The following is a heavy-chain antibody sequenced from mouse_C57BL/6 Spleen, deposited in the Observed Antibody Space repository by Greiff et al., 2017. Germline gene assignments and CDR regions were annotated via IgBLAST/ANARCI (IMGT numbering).Heavy chain of an antibody. CDR3: ARDLCDGYYSYFDY. CDR1: GFTFSSYA. V-gene: IGHV5-4*01. CDR2: ISDGGSYT. D-gene: IGHD2-3*01. J-gene: IGHJ2*01. Sequence: EVQLVESGGGLVKPGGSLKLSCAASGFTFSSYAMSWVRQTPEKRLEWVATISDGGSYTYYPDNVKGRFTISRDNAKNNLYLQMSHLKSEDTAMYYCARDLCDGYYSYFDYWGQGTTLTVSS.